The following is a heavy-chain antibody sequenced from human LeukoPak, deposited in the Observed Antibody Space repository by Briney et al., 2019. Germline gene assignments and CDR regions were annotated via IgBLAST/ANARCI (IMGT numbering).Heavy chain of an antibody. Sequence: PSQTLSLTCTVSGGSINSDNYYWNWIRQPAGKGLEWIGRISSSGTTNYNPSLNSRVTISLDTPKNQFSLMLNSVTAADTAVYYCAREWSFWGQGTKVTVSS. D-gene: IGHD3-10*01. CDR1: GGSINSDNYY. J-gene: IGHJ3*01. V-gene: IGHV4-61*02. CDR3: AREWSF. CDR2: ISSSGTT.